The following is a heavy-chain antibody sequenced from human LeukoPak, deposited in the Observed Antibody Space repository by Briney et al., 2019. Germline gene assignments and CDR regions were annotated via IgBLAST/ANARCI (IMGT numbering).Heavy chain of an antibody. D-gene: IGHD5-18*01. CDR2: IYHSGST. CDR3: ARDHGYSYGYDY. V-gene: IGHV4-30-2*01. Sequence: SETLSLTCAVSGGSISSGGYSWSWIRQPPGKGLEWIGYIYHSGSTYYNPSLKSRVTISVDRSKNQFSLKLSSVTAADTAVYYCARDHGYSYGYDYWGQGTLVTVSS. CDR1: GGSISSGGYS. J-gene: IGHJ4*02.